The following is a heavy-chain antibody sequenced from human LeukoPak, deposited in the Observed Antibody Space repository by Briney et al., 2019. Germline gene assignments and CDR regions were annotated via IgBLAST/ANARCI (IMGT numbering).Heavy chain of an antibody. J-gene: IGHJ6*02. Sequence: PGGSLRLSCAASGFTFSSYGMHWVRQAPGKGLEWVAVIWYDGSNKYYADSVKGRFTISRDNSKNTLYLQMNSLRAEDTAVYYCARDMLHGVVTPGDYYYYYGMDVWGQGTTVTVSS. CDR1: GFTFSSYG. V-gene: IGHV3-33*08. D-gene: IGHD4-23*01. CDR2: IWYDGSNK. CDR3: ARDMLHGVVTPGDYYYYYGMDV.